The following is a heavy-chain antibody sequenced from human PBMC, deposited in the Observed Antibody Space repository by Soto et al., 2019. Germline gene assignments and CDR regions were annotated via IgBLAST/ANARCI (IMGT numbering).Heavy chain of an antibody. D-gene: IGHD2-15*01. CDR3: ARGKEVGAHFFDS. J-gene: IGHJ4*02. CDR2: ISGSGGSI. Sequence: GGSLRLSCAASGFSFSSYALSWVRQAPGKGLEWVSGISGSGGSIDYIDSVKGRFTISRDNTKNSLSLQMNSLRAGDTALYFCARGKEVGAHFFDSWGQGTQVTVSS. V-gene: IGHV3-23*01. CDR1: GFSFSSYA.